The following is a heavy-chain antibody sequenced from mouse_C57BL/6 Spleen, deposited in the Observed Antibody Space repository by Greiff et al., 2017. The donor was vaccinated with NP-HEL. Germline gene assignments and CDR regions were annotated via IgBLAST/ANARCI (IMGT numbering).Heavy chain of an antibody. V-gene: IGHV5-16*01. CDR2: INYDGSST. J-gene: IGHJ4*01. CDR3: ARDRDYGSSYGYAMDY. Sequence: EVQVVESEGGLVQPGSSMKLSCTASGFTFSDYYMAWVRQVPEKGLEWVANINYDGSSTYYLDSLKSRFIISRDNAKNILYLQMSSLKSEDTATYYCARDRDYGSSYGYAMDYWGQGTSVTVSS. CDR1: GFTFSDYY. D-gene: IGHD1-1*01.